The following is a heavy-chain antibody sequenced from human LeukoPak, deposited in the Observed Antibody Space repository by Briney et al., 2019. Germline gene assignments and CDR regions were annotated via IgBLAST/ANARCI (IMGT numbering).Heavy chain of an antibody. J-gene: IGHJ4*02. CDR3: ATAAYYDFWSGYPG. D-gene: IGHD3-3*01. CDR2: ISGSGGST. CDR1: GFTFSSYA. Sequence: GGSLRLSCAASGFTFSSYAMSWVRQAPGKGLEWVSAISGSGGSTYYADSVKGRFTISRDNSKNTLYLQMNSLRAADTAVYYCATAAYYDFWSGYPGWGQGTLVTVSS. V-gene: IGHV3-23*01.